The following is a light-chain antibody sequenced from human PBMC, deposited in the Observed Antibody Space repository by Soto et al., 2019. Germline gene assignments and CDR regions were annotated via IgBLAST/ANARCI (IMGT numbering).Light chain of an antibody. Sequence: FMLTQPHSVSESPGKTVTISCTRSSGSIASNYVQWYQQRPGSAPTTVIYEDNQRPSGVPDRFSGSIDSSSNSASLTISGLKTDDEADYYCQSYDSSSVVFGGGTKLTVL. CDR1: SGSIASNY. CDR2: EDN. CDR3: QSYDSSSVV. V-gene: IGLV6-57*03. J-gene: IGLJ2*01.